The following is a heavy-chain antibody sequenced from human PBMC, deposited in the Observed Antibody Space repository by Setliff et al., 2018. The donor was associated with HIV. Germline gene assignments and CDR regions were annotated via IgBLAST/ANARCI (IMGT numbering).Heavy chain of an antibody. CDR1: GGTFSSYA. V-gene: IGHV1-69*10. CDR3: ASPTAIPH. D-gene: IGHD2-21*02. Sequence: SVKVSCKASGGTFSSYAISWVRQAPGQGLEWMGGIIPMYGVTNYAQKFQGRVTITRDTSASTAYMELSSLRPEDTAVYYCASPTAIPHWGQGTLVTVSS. CDR2: IIPMYGVT. J-gene: IGHJ4*02.